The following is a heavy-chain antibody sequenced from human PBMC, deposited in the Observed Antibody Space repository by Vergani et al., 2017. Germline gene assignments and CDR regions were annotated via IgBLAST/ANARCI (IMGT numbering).Heavy chain of an antibody. J-gene: IGHJ4*02. D-gene: IGHD4-11*01. CDR2: IDHTGRP. Sequence: QVQLQQWGGGLLKPSETLPLTCVVNGGSFTSYHWTWIRQSPGEGLEWVGDIDHTGRPDYNPSLKSRLTMSVDKSRNQFSLTLNSVTATDTAIYFCARVNTETKCKLYYCDNMAFWDQGTAVTVSP. CDR1: GGSFTSYH. V-gene: IGHV4-34*01. CDR3: ARVNTETKCKLYYCDNMAF.